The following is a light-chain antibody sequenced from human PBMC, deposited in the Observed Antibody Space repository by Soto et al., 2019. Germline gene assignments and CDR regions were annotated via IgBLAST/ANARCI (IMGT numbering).Light chain of an antibody. CDR2: AAP. J-gene: IGKJ1*01. CDR1: QSIITY. CDR3: QQYNSYSPWT. V-gene: IGKV1-39*01. Sequence: DIQMTQSPSSLSASVGDRVTITCRSSQSIITYLNWYQQKPGKAPNLLIYAAPNLQSGVPSRFSGGGSGTEFTLTISSLQPDDFATYYCQQYNSYSPWTFGQGTKVDIK.